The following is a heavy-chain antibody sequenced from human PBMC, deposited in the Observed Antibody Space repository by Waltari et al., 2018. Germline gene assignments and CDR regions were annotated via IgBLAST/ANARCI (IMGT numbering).Heavy chain of an antibody. CDR3: ARANSIAAAGTGDY. CDR2: INAGNGNT. D-gene: IGHD6-13*01. V-gene: IGHV1-3*01. Sequence: QVQLVQSGAEVKKPGASVKVSCKASGYTFTSYAMHWVRQAPGQRLEWMGWINAGNGNTKYSQKFQGRVTITRDTSTSTVYMELSSLRSEDTAVYYCARANSIAAAGTGDYWGQGTLVTVSS. CDR1: GYTFTSYA. J-gene: IGHJ4*02.